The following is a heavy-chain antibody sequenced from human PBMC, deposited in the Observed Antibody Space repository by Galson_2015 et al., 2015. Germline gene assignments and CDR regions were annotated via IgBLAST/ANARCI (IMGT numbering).Heavy chain of an antibody. D-gene: IGHD1-26*01. CDR2: TNDNTGNT. J-gene: IGHJ6*02. V-gene: IGHV1-3*01. Sequence: SVKVSCKASGYTFTSYAMHWVRQAPGQRLEWVGCTNDNTGNTKNSQKFPGRVTFTRATSGNTAYMELHRLSSEDTAVYYCARVPVGAVNCYYCGMDVWGQGTPVTVSS. CDR3: ARVPVGAVNCYYCGMDV. CDR1: GYTFTSYA.